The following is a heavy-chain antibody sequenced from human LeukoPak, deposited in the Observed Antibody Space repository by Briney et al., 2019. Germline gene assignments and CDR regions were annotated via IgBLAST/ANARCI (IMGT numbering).Heavy chain of an antibody. CDR2: IYYSGST. Sequence: PSETLSLTCTVSGGSISSGDYYWCWIRQPPGKGLEWIGYIYYSGSTYYNPSLKSRVTISVDTSKNQFSLKLSSVTAADTAVYYCARVLAPDAFDIWGQGTMVTVSS. D-gene: IGHD2/OR15-2a*01. CDR3: ARVLAPDAFDI. V-gene: IGHV4-30-4*08. CDR1: GGSISSGDYY. J-gene: IGHJ3*02.